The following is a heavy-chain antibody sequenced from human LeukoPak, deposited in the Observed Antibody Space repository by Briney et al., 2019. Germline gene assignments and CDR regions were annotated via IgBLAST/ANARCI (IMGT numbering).Heavy chain of an antibody. Sequence: PSETLSLTCTVSGGSISSYYWSWIRQPPGKGLEWIGYIYYSGSTNYNPSLKSRVTISVDTSKNQFSLKLSSVTAADTAVYYCARAYYYDSSGYSYFDYWGQGTLVTVSS. V-gene: IGHV4-59*01. J-gene: IGHJ4*02. D-gene: IGHD3-22*01. CDR2: IYYSGST. CDR1: GGSISSYY. CDR3: ARAYYYDSSGYSYFDY.